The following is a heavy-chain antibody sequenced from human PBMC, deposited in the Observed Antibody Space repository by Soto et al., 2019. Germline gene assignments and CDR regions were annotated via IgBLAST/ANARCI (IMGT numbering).Heavy chain of an antibody. J-gene: IGHJ6*02. CDR1: GLTFSNAW. CDR3: TTKEVVYSMDV. V-gene: IGHV3-15*07. CDR2: IKSKTDGGTT. D-gene: IGHD2-21*01. Sequence: EVQLVESGGGLVKPGGSLRLSCAASGLTFSNAWMNWVRQAPGKGLEWVGRIKSKTDGGTTEYAAPGKGRFTISRDDSKNTLYLQMNSLNSEDTAGYYCTTKEVVYSMDVWGQGTTVTVSS.